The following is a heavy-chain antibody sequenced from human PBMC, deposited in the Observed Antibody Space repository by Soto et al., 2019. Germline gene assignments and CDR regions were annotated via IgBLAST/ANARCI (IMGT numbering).Heavy chain of an antibody. CDR1: GFTFSGSS. CDR3: TRPYESGEY. V-gene: IGHV3-73*02. D-gene: IGHD5-12*01. Sequence: EVQLVESGGDLVQPGGSLKLSCAASGFTFSGSSMHWVRQASGKGLEWLGRIRSKANSYATAYAASVTGRFTISRDDSKNTAYLQMNILRTEDTAVYYCTRPYESGEYWGQGTLVTVSS. CDR2: IRSKANSYAT. J-gene: IGHJ4*02.